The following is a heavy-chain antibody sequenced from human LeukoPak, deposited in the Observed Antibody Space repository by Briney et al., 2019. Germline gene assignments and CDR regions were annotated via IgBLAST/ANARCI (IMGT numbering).Heavy chain of an antibody. V-gene: IGHV4-61*02. CDR2: IYTSGST. CDR1: GGSISSGNYY. D-gene: IGHD3-22*01. J-gene: IGHJ3*02. Sequence: SETLSLTCTVSGGSISSGNYYWSWIRQPAGKGLERLGRIYTSGSTNYNPSLKSRVTISVATSKNQFSLKLTSVTAADTAVYYCARSYYYDSSGSRDAFDIWGQGTMVTVSS. CDR3: ARSYYYDSSGSRDAFDI.